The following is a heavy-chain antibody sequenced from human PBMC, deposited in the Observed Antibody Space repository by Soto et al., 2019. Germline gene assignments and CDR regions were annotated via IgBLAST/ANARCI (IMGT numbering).Heavy chain of an antibody. CDR2: INQSGST. D-gene: IGHD3-10*01. V-gene: IGHV4-34*01. CDR1: GGSFSGYY. J-gene: IGHJ4*02. CDR3: AVDFYGSGSSQLDY. Sequence: SETLSLTCAVYGGSFSGYYWSWIRQSPGKGLEWIGEINQSGSTNYNPSLKSRVTISLDTAKRQLSLKMSSVTAADTAVYYCAVDFYGSGSSQLDYWGQGALVTVSS.